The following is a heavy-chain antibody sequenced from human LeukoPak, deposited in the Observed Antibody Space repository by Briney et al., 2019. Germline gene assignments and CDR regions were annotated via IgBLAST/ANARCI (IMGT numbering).Heavy chain of an antibody. J-gene: IGHJ4*02. CDR1: GFTFSDYA. D-gene: IGHD5-12*01. Sequence: QPGGSLRLSCAASGFTFSDYAMSWVRQAPGTGLEWVSTISGSGGTTYYADSVKGRFTISRDNSKNTLYLQMNSLRAEDTAVYYCAKVKRGSSSPVGYWGQGTLVTVSS. CDR2: ISGSGGTT. V-gene: IGHV3-23*01. CDR3: AKVKRGSSSPVGY.